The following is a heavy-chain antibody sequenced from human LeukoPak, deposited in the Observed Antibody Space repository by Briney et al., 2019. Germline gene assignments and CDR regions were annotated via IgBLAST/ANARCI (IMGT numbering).Heavy chain of an antibody. CDR1: GFTFSSYS. D-gene: IGHD6-13*01. CDR2: ISSSSSYI. V-gene: IGHV3-21*01. Sequence: GGSLRLSCAASGFTFSSYSMNWVRQAPGKGLEWVSSISSSSSYIYYADSVKGRFTISRDNAKNSLYLQMNSLRAEDTAVYYCARDFYSSSWYEAPGAFDIWGQGTMVTVSS. J-gene: IGHJ3*02. CDR3: ARDFYSSSWYEAPGAFDI.